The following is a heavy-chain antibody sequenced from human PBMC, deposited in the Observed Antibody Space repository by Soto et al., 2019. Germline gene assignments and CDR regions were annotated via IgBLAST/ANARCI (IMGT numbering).Heavy chain of an antibody. CDR3: ARGYTSGYPSNWFDP. CDR2: ISYDGSKK. V-gene: IGHV3-30*03. D-gene: IGHD3-3*01. Sequence: GRSLRLSCAASGFTFSSYGMHRVRQAPGKGLEWVAVISYDGSKKYYADSVKGRFTISRDNSKNTLYLQMDSLRDEDTAVYYCARGYTSGYPSNWFDPWGQGTLVTVSS. J-gene: IGHJ5*02. CDR1: GFTFSSYG.